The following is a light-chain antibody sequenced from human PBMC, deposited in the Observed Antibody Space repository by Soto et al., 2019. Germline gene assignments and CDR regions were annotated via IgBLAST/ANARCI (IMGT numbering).Light chain of an antibody. V-gene: IGKV1-9*01. CDR2: GAS. CDR3: QQLNSFPIP. Sequence: IQLTQSPSSLSASVGDRVTISCRASQGIANFLAGYQQNPGKAPNLLIYGASTLQSGVPSRFSGSGSGTDFTLTISSLQPEDFATYYCQQLNSFPIPFGPGTKVDIK. J-gene: IGKJ3*01. CDR1: QGIANF.